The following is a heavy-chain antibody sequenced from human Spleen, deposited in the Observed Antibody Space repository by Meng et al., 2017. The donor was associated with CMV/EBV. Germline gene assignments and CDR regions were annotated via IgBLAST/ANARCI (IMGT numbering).Heavy chain of an antibody. V-gene: IGHV4-39*07. D-gene: IGHD2-21*01. J-gene: IGHJ4*02. CDR1: GGFIITTTYY. Sequence: SQTLSLTCTVSGGFIITTTYYWGWLRQPPGKGLEWIGSLYYSGTTYNNPSLKSRVTMSLDTSKSLFSLKLGSVTAADTAVYYCARRSRVVIALRGYFFDYWGQGTLVTVSS. CDR3: ARRSRVVIALRGYFFDY. CDR2: LYYSGTT.